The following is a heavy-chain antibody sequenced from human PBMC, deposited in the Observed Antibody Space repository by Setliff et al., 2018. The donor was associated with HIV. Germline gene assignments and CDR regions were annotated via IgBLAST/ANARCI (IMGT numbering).Heavy chain of an antibody. D-gene: IGHD5-12*01. J-gene: IGHJ3*02. CDR3: ARVVATTRDAFDI. V-gene: IGHV4-38-2*02. Sequence: SETLSLTCTVSGYSISSGYYWGWIRQPPGKGLEWIGSIYHSGSTYYNPSLKSRVTISVDTSKNQFSLKLSSVTAADTAVYYCARVVATTRDAFDIWGQGTMVTVSS. CDR1: GYSISSGYY. CDR2: IYHSGST.